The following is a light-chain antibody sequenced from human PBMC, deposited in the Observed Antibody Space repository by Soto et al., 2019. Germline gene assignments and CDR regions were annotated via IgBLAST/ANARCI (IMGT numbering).Light chain of an antibody. Sequence: QSALTQPASVSGSPGQSITISCTGTSSDVGGYNFVSWYQQHPGKAPKLVIYEVTKRPSGVPERFSGSKSGNTASLTVSGLQAEDEGDYYCSSFAGISTVFGTGTKVTV. V-gene: IGLV2-8*01. J-gene: IGLJ1*01. CDR2: EVT. CDR1: SSDVGGYNF. CDR3: SSFAGISTV.